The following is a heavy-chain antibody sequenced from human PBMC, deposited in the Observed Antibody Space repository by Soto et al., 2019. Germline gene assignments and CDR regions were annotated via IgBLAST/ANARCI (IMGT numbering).Heavy chain of an antibody. Sequence: SETLSLTCTVSGGSISSYYWSWIRQPPGKGLEWIGYIYYSGSTNYNPSHKSRVTISVDTSKNQFSLKLSSVTAADTAVYYCARGRGDTAMAWYYWGQGTLVTVSS. CDR3: ARGRGDTAMAWYY. CDR2: IYYSGST. J-gene: IGHJ4*02. V-gene: IGHV4-59*01. CDR1: GGSISSYY. D-gene: IGHD5-18*01.